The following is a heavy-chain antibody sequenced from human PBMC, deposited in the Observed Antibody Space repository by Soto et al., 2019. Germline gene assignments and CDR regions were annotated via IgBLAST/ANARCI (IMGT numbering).Heavy chain of an antibody. V-gene: IGHV4-59*01. Sequence: QVQLQESGPGLVKPSETLSLTCTVSGGSISSYYWSWIRQPPGKGLEWIGSIYYSGSTNYNPSLKSRVTLSVDTSQNQFSLELSSVTAADTALYYCARGDPLLWFGEKVYYGMDVLGQGTTVPVSS. CDR2: IYYSGST. CDR1: GGSISSYY. J-gene: IGHJ6*02. D-gene: IGHD3-10*01. CDR3: ARGDPLLWFGEKVYYGMDV.